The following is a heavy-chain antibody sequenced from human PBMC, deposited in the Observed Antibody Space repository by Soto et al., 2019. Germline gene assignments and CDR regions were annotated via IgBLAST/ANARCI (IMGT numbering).Heavy chain of an antibody. D-gene: IGHD4-17*01. CDR1: GGSFSGYY. CDR2: INHSGST. J-gene: IGHJ6*02. V-gene: IGHV4-34*01. Sequence: SSETLSLTCAVYGGSFSGYYWSWIRQPPGKGLEWIGEINHSGSTNYNPSLKSRVTISVDTSKNQFSLKLSSVTAADTAVYYCARVRYGDYFLYYYGMDVWGQGTTVTVSS. CDR3: ARVRYGDYFLYYYGMDV.